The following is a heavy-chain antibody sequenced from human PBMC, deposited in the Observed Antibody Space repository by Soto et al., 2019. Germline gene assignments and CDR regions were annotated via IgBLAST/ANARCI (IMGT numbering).Heavy chain of an antibody. CDR1: GFTLRSYA. CDR3: ARDQNLGYGAYFDY. J-gene: IGHJ4*02. V-gene: IGHV3-30-3*01. D-gene: IGHD4-17*01. CDR2: ISYDGSNE. Sequence: LRLSCAASGFTLRSYAMHWVRQAPGKGLEWVAVISYDGSNEYYADSVKGRFTISRDNSRNTLYVQMNSLRPEDSAVYYCARDQNLGYGAYFDYWGRGTLVTVSS.